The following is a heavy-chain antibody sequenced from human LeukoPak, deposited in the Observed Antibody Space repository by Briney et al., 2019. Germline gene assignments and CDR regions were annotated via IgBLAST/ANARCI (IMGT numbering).Heavy chain of an antibody. CDR3: ARGRITMARGVTY. V-gene: IGHV4-34*01. CDR1: GGSFSGYY. D-gene: IGHD3-10*01. CDR2: INHSGST. J-gene: IGHJ4*02. Sequence: SETLSLTCAVYGGSFSGYYWSWIRQPPGKGLEWIGEINHSGSTNYNPSLKSRVTISVDTSKNQFSLKLSSVTAADTAVYYCARGRITMARGVTYWGQGTLVTVSS.